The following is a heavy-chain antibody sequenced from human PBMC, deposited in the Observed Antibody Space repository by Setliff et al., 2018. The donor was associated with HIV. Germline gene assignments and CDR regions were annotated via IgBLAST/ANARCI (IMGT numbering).Heavy chain of an antibody. CDR2: IDHSGST. CDR1: DGSFSGYY. J-gene: IGHJ4*02. D-gene: IGHD6-19*01. V-gene: IGHV4-34*01. CDR3: ARRSGWSEDY. Sequence: SETLSLTCAVYDGSFSGYYWSWIRQPPGKGLEWLGEIDHSGSTNYNPSLRSRVIMSMDTSKNQFSLKLSSVTAADTAVYYCARRSGWSEDYWGQGTLVTVSS.